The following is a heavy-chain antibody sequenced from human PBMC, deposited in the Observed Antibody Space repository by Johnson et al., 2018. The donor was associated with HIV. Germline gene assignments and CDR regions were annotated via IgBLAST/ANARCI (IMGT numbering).Heavy chain of an antibody. CDR1: GFTFNDYY. CDR2: ITGTGGST. CDR3: AKSSSATYYGDAFDM. D-gene: IGHD3-10*01. J-gene: IGHJ3*02. V-gene: IGHV3-23*04. Sequence: VQLVESGGGLVKPGGSLRLSCAASGFTSGFTFNDYYMGWIRQAPGKGLEWVSGITGTGGSTSYADSVKGRFTLSRDNSKNTLYLQMNSLRPEDTAVYYCAKSSSATYYGDAFDMWGQGTMVTVS.